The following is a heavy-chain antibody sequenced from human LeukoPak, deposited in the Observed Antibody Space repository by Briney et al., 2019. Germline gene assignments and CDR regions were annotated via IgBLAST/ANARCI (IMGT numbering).Heavy chain of an antibody. J-gene: IGHJ6*03. D-gene: IGHD6-6*01. V-gene: IGHV3-21*01. CDR3: ARAFLELDSYMDV. CDR2: ISSGSDYI. CDR1: GFTYRRYS. Sequence: GGSLRLSCVASGFTYRRYSMNWVRQAPGKGLEWVSTISSGSDYIYHADSVKGRFTISRDNAKNSLYLQMNSLRAEDTAVYYCARAFLELDSYMDVWGKGTTVTVSS.